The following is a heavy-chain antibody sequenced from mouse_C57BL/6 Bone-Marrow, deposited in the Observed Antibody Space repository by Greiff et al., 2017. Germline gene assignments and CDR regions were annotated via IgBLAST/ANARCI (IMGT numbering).Heavy chain of an antibody. J-gene: IGHJ2*01. V-gene: IGHV5-6*01. CDR2: ISSGGSYT. CDR1: GFTFSSYG. CDR3: ARLRRRRYYFDY. D-gene: IGHD2-12*01. Sequence: EVMLVESGGDLVKPGGSLKLSCAASGFTFSSYGMSWVRQTPDKRLEWVATISSGGSYTYYPDSVKGRFTIYRDNAKNTLYLQMSSLKAEDTAMYYCARLRRRRYYFDYWGQGTTLTVSS.